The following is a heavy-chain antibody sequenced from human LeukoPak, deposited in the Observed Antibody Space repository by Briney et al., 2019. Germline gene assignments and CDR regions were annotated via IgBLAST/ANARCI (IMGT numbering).Heavy chain of an antibody. Sequence: PSETLSLTCAVYGGSFSGYYWSWIRQPPGKGLEWIGEINHSGSTNYNPSLKSRVTISVDTSKNQFSLKLSSVTAADTAVYYCARLGTRIPYYYDSSGYHKWGQGTLVTVSS. J-gene: IGHJ4*02. CDR3: ARLGTRIPYYYDSSGYHK. D-gene: IGHD3-22*01. CDR1: GGSFSGYY. V-gene: IGHV4-34*01. CDR2: INHSGST.